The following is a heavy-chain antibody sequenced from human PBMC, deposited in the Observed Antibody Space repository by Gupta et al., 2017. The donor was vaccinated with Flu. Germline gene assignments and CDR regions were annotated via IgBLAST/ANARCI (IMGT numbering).Heavy chain of an antibody. CDR2: IYKTVTT. J-gene: IGHJ4*02. CDR1: SSSLF. Sequence: SSSLFWGWIRQPPGTGLEWIGTIYKTVTTYYNPSVKSRVTISVDSSKNQLSLKLTSVTAADTAVYFCARHGGIKVWSPIKTGGQGTLVTVSS. D-gene: IGHD2-21*01. CDR3: ARHGGIKVWSPIKT. V-gene: IGHV4-39*01.